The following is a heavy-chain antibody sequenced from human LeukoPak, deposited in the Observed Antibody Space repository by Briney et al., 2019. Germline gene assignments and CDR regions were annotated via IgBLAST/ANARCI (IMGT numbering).Heavy chain of an antibody. V-gene: IGHV4-34*01. CDR1: GGSFSGYY. D-gene: IGHD3-10*01. CDR3: ARRRIYYGSGSYYYYYYYMDV. CDR2: INHSAST. Sequence: SETPSLTCAVYGGSFSGYYWSWIRQPPGKGLEWIAEINHSASTNYNPSLKSRVTISVDTSKNQFSLKLSSVTAADTAVYYCARRRIYYGSGSYYYYYYYMDVWGKGTTVTISS. J-gene: IGHJ6*03.